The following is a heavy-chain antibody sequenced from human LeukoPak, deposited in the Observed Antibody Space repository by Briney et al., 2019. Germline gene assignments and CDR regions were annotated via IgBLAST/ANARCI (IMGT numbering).Heavy chain of an antibody. J-gene: IGHJ6*03. CDR1: GFTFSSYA. CDR2: ISGSGRDT. Sequence: PGGSLRLSCTASGFTFSSYAMNWVRQAPGKGLEWVSTISGSGRDTYYGDSVKGRSTISRDNAKNALYLQMNSLRAEDTDVYYCAKAGAEHYNYYMDVWGKGTTVTASS. D-gene: IGHD1-26*01. V-gene: IGHV3-23*01. CDR3: AKAGAEHYNYYMDV.